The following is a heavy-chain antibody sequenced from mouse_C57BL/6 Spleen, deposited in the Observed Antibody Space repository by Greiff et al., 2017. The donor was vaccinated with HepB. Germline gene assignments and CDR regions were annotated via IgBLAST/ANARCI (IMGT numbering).Heavy chain of an antibody. CDR3: ARAYYGPDY. V-gene: IGHV1-82*01. CDR1: GYAFSSSW. J-gene: IGHJ2*01. D-gene: IGHD2-10*01. CDR2: IYPGDGDT. Sequence: QVQLQQSGPELVKPGASVKISCKASGYAFSSSWMNWVKQRPGKGLEWIGRIYPGDGDTNYNGKFKGKATLTADKSSSTAYMQLSSLTSEDSAVYFCARAYYGPDYWGQGTTLTVSS.